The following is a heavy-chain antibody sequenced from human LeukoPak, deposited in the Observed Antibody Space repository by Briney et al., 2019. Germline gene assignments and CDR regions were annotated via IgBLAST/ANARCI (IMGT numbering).Heavy chain of an antibody. CDR2: IYSGGST. CDR1: GFTVSSNC. D-gene: IGHD3-22*01. V-gene: IGHV3-53*01. CDR3: ARDPGTYYYDSSGYYGGNDAFDI. J-gene: IGHJ3*02. Sequence: PTGGSLRLSCAASGFTVSSNCMSWVRQAPGKGLEWVSVIYSGGSTYYADSVKGRFTISRDNSKNTLYLQMNSLRAEDTAVYYCARDPGTYYYDSSGYYGGNDAFDIWGQGTMVTVSS.